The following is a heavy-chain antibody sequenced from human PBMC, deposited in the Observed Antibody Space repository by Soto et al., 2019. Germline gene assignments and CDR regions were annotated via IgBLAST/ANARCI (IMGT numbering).Heavy chain of an antibody. Sequence: PGGSLRLSCAASGFTFSDYYMSWIRQAPGKGLEWIGEINHSGSTNYNPSLKSRVTISVDTSKNQFSLKLSSVTAADTAVYYCARGGAAPKYYYYYYGMDVWGQGTTVTVSS. CDR2: INHSGST. J-gene: IGHJ6*02. CDR3: ARGGAAPKYYYYYYGMDV. CDR1: GFTFSDYY. V-gene: IGHV4-34*01. D-gene: IGHD6-6*01.